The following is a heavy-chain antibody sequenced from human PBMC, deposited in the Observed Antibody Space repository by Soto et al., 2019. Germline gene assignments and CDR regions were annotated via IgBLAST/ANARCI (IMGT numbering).Heavy chain of an antibody. J-gene: IGHJ6*02. CDR3: VKAYSSGWDPTADYYYYYGMDV. V-gene: IGHV3-23*01. CDR1: GFTFSSYA. D-gene: IGHD6-19*01. CDR2: ISGSGGST. Sequence: HPGGSLRLSCAASGFTFSSYAMSWVRQAPGKGLEWVSAISGSGGSTYYADSVKGRFTISRDNSKNTLYLQMNSLRAEDTAVYYCVKAYSSGWDPTADYYYYYGMDVWGQGTTVTVSS.